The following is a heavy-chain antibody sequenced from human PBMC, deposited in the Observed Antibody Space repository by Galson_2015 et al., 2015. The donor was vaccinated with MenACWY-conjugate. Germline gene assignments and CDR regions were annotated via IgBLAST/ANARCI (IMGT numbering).Heavy chain of an antibody. CDR2: ISAYNGYT. D-gene: IGHD3-16*01. CDR1: GYRFNSYG. V-gene: IGHV1-18*01. CDR3: ARHMGGSYSHAMDV. J-gene: IGHJ6*02. Sequence: SVKVSCKASGYRFNSYGISWVRQAPGQGLEWMGWISAYNGYTNYAQRFLARVTTTTDTSTSTAYMELRSLTSDDTAVYYCARHMGGSYSHAMDVWGHGTMVTVSS.